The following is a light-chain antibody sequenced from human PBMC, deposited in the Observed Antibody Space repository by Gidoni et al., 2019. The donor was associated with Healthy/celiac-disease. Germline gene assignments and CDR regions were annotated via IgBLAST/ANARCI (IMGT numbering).Light chain of an antibody. J-gene: IGLJ2*01. V-gene: IGLV1-40*01. Sequence: QSVLTQPPSVSGAPGQRVTISCTGSSSNIGAGYDVHWYQQLPGTAPKLLIYGTSNRPSGVPDRFSGSKSGTSASLAITVLQAEDEADYYCQSYDSSLSAVVFGGGTKLTVL. CDR3: QSYDSSLSAVV. CDR2: GTS. CDR1: SSNIGAGYD.